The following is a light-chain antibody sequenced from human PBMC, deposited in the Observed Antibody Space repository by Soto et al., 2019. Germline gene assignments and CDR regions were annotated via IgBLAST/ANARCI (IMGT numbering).Light chain of an antibody. J-gene: IGKJ1*01. V-gene: IGKV3-20*01. CDR3: HQYDSSLT. CDR2: GAS. CDR1: QSVSSSF. Sequence: EIVLTQSPGSLSLSPGERATLSYRASQSVSSSFFAWYQQQPGQAPRLLIFGASVRATGVPDRFSGSGSGTDFTLTISRLEPEDFAVYYCHQYDSSLTFGQGTKVEI.